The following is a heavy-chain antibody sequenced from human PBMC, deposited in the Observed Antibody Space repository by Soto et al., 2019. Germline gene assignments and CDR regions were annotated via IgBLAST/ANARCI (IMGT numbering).Heavy chain of an antibody. Sequence: EVQLLESGGGKVQPGGSLRLSCAVSGFNLRVNGVSWVRQAPGKGLEWVSSLRGAGGGTYYADSVKGRFTISRDNSKNTLYLHMNNLSVDDTALYSCAKGGYIATFGGVVVSYYFDSWGQGTPVTVSS. D-gene: IGHD3-16*02. J-gene: IGHJ4*02. V-gene: IGHV3-23*01. CDR3: AKGGYIATFGGVVVSYYFDS. CDR2: LRGAGGGT. CDR1: GFNLRVNG.